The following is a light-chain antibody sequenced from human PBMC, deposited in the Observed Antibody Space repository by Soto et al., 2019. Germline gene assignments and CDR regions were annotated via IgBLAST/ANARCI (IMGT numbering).Light chain of an antibody. CDR3: QQRSNWRGT. Sequence: EIVLTQSPVTLSLSPGERATLSCRASQSISKYLAWYQQKPGQAPRLLIYDASNRAAGIPARFSGSGSGTDFTPTISSLEPEDFAVYYCQQRSNWRGTFGGGTKVDIK. J-gene: IGKJ4*01. CDR2: DAS. V-gene: IGKV3-11*01. CDR1: QSISKY.